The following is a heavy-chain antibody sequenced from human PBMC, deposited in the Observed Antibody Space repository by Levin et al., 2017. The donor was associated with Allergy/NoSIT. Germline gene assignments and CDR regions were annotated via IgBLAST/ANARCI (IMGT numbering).Heavy chain of an antibody. J-gene: IGHJ3*02. D-gene: IGHD3-10*01. CDR1: GGSISSYY. CDR2: IYYSGST. CDR3: ARVLPERFGDQSWAFDI. V-gene: IGHV4-59*01. Sequence: SETLSLTCTVSGGSISSYYWSWIRQPPGKGLEWIGYIYYSGSTNYNPSLKSRVTISVDTSKNQFSLKLSSVTAADTAVYYCARVLPERFGDQSWAFDIWGQGTMVTVSS.